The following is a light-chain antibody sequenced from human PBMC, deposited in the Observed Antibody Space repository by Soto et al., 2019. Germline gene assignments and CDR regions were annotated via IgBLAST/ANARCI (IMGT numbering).Light chain of an antibody. CDR3: RQPLQSWT. CDR2: LGS. Sequence: DIVMTQSPLSLPVTPGEPASISCRSSQSLLHSNGYNYLDWYLQKPGQSPQLLNYLGSNRASGVPDRFSGSGAGTDFTLKISRVEAEHVGVYYCRQPLQSWTFGQGTKVEIK. CDR1: QSLLHSNGYNY. J-gene: IGKJ1*01. V-gene: IGKV2-28*01.